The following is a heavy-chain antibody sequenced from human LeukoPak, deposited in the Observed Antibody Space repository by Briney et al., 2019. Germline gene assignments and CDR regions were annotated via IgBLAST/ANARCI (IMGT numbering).Heavy chain of an antibody. CDR2: ITNSGGYT. CDR1: GFSPTTYS. CDR3: QEGPNTLYCTSALCWNS. D-gene: IGHD2-8*01. J-gene: IGHJ4*02. V-gene: IGHV3-23*01. Sequence: GSLRLSSAASGFSPTTYSMSWVRQAPGRGLEWVSPITNSGGYTYYADSVKGRLTLSRDNSKTTLSLKMTKLREHDTGLYYSQEGPNTLYCTSALCWNSWGRGTLVTVSA.